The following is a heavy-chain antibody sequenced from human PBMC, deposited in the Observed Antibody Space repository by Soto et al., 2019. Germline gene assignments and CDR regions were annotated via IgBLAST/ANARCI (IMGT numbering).Heavy chain of an antibody. Sequence: SETLSLTCTVSGDSISSYYWSWIRQPPGKGLEWIGYIHYSGSTNYNPSLKSRVTISVDTSKNQFSLKLSSVTAADTALYYCARTYGRNFDYWGQGTLVTVSS. CDR1: GDSISSYY. D-gene: IGHD3-10*01. CDR3: ARTYGRNFDY. CDR2: IHYSGST. V-gene: IGHV4-59*01. J-gene: IGHJ4*02.